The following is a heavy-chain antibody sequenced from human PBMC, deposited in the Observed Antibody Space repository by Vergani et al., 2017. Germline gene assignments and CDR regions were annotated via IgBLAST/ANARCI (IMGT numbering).Heavy chain of an antibody. D-gene: IGHD6-19*01. CDR2: INHSGST. J-gene: IGHJ3*02. CDR1: GGSFSGYY. CDR3: ARGSNSSGWYGDAFDI. Sequence: QVQLQQWGAGLLKPSETLSLTCAVYGGSFSGYYWSWIRQPPGKGLEWIGEINHSGSTNSNPSLKSRVTISVDTSKNQFSLKLRSVTAADTAVYYCARGSNSSGWYGDAFDIWGQGTMVTVSS. V-gene: IGHV4-34*01.